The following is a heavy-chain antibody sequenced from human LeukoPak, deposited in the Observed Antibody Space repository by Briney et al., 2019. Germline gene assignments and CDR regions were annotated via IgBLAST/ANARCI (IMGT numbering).Heavy chain of an antibody. CDR3: ARSRFSSGWVFDS. J-gene: IGHJ4*02. Sequence: PSETLSLTCTVPGDSISSYYWSWIRQPPGKELEWVGSIYYSGSTNYNPSLKSRVTLSVDMSTNQFSLKLSSVTAADTAVYFCARSRFSSGWVFDSWGQGTLVTVSS. D-gene: IGHD6-19*01. CDR2: IYYSGST. CDR1: GDSISSYY. V-gene: IGHV4-59*08.